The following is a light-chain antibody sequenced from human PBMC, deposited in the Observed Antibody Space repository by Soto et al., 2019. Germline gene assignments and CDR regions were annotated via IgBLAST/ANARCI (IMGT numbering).Light chain of an antibody. V-gene: IGKV3D-20*01. J-gene: IGKJ4*01. CDR2: DAS. Sequence: EIVLTQSPATLSLSPGESATLSCAASHSVISSYLAWYQQKPRLAPRLLIYDASSRATGIPDRFSGSGSGTDFTLTISRLEPEDFAVYYCQHYGSSLLFGGGTKVDIK. CDR3: QHYGSSLL. CDR1: HSVISSY.